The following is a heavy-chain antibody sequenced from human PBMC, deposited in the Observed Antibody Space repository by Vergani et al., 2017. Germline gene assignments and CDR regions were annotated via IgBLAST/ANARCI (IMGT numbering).Heavy chain of an antibody. CDR1: GFDFSSYI. D-gene: IGHD2/OR15-2a*01. V-gene: IGHV3-48*01. J-gene: IGHJ6*03. Sequence: QLVESGGGWVQPGGSLRLSCVVSGFDFSSYIMHWVRQAPGKGLEWVSFVSTGTKSQSYAESVKGRFTISRDSAKNSLYLQMDSLRAEDTAVYYCAKDVGGCNSISCSYYMDVWGKGTTVTV. CDR3: AKDVGGCNSISCSYYMDV. CDR2: VSTGTKSQ.